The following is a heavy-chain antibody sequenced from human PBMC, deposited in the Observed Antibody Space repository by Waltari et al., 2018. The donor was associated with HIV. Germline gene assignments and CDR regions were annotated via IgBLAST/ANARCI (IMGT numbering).Heavy chain of an antibody. CDR1: GASMRSSSYF. CDR3: ARDWDVTTACMDV. V-gene: IGHV4-39*07. D-gene: IGHD1-26*01. CDR2: MFYTGSS. J-gene: IGHJ6*02. Sequence: QVKLQESGPGLVKPSETLSLTCVVSGASMRSSSYFWGWIRQAPGKGLEWIGSMFYTGSSYYNPSLKSRVNISIDTLNNQFSLKMTSVTAADTAVYYGARDWDVTTACMDVWGQGTTVTVSS.